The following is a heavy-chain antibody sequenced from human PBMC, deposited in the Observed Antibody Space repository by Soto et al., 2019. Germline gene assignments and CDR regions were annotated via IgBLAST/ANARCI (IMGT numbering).Heavy chain of an antibody. CDR1: GGTFSSYA. Sequence: QVQLVQSGAEVKKPGSSVKVCCKASGGTFSSYAISWVRQDPGQGLEWMGGIIPIFGTANYAQKVQGRVTITADESTSTAYMELSSLRSEDTAVYYCARDRRGSYYGPWGQGTLVTVSS. V-gene: IGHV1-69*01. J-gene: IGHJ5*02. CDR3: ARDRRGSYYGP. CDR2: IIPIFGTA. D-gene: IGHD1-26*01.